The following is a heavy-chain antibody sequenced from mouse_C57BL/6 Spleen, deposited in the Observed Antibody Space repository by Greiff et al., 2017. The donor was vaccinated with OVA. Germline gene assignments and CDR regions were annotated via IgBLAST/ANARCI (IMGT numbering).Heavy chain of an antibody. Sequence: EVQLQQSGPELVKPGASVKISCKASGYTFTDYYMNWVKQSHGKSLEWIGDINPNNGGTSYNQKFKGKATLTVDKSSSTAYMELRSLTSEDSAVYYCAISYYYGISPFAYWGQGTLVTVSA. CDR2: INPNNGGT. CDR1: GYTFTDYY. J-gene: IGHJ3*01. D-gene: IGHD1-1*01. CDR3: AISYYYGISPFAY. V-gene: IGHV1-26*01.